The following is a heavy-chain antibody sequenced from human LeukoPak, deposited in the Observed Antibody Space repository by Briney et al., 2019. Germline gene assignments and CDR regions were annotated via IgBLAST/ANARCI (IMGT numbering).Heavy chain of an antibody. D-gene: IGHD2-2*01. Sequence: GRSLRLSCAASGFTFSSYGMHWVRQAPGKGLEWVAVISYDGSNKYYADSVKGRFTISRDNSKNTLYLQMNSLRAEDTAVYYCARDEIVVVPAAKGGYYYYYMDVWGKGTTVTVSS. J-gene: IGHJ6*03. CDR2: ISYDGSNK. V-gene: IGHV3-30*03. CDR3: ARDEIVVVPAAKGGYYYYYMDV. CDR1: GFTFSSYG.